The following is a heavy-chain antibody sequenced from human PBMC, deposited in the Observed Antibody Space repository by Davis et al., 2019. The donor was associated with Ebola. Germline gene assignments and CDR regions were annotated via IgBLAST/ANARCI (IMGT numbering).Heavy chain of an antibody. CDR1: GYTFTSYD. CDR2: IIPMFGTA. J-gene: IGHJ5*02. D-gene: IGHD1-14*01. V-gene: IGHV1-69*13. Sequence: AASVKVSCKASGYTFTSYDINWVRQATGQGLEWMGDIIPMFGTANYAPKFQGRATITADESTSTAYIELISLRSEDTAVYYCTREVEPHLPAFDPWGQGTLVTVSS. CDR3: TREVEPHLPAFDP.